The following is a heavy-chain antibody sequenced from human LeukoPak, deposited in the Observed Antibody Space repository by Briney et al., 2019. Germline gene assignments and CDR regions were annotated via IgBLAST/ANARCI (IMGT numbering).Heavy chain of an antibody. Sequence: GGSLRLSCAASGFTFSDYGMDWVRQAPGKGLEWVSFIRFDGTAQYYADSVKGRFTISRDNSKNTLYLQVNNVRPDGTAVYYCARGNSNGFDIWGQGTMVTVSS. CDR3: ARGNSNGFDI. V-gene: IGHV3-30*02. D-gene: IGHD1-7*01. CDR2: IRFDGTAQ. CDR1: GFTFSDYG. J-gene: IGHJ3*02.